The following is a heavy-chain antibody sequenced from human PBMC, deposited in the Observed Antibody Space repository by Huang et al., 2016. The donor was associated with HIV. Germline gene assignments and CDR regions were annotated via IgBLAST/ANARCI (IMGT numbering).Heavy chain of an antibody. J-gene: IGHJ3*02. D-gene: IGHD3-22*01. Sequence: QIQLMQSGPELKQPGASVKVSCKASGYTFTSYGITWVRQAQGQGPEWMGWISASSGDTEYAQKFQGRVTLTTDTATNRAYMELRSLRSDDTAKYYCARDPKYHRIGYYRQRRGIDIWGQGTMVIVSS. CDR3: ARDPKYHRIGYYRQRRGIDI. CDR1: GYTFTSYG. V-gene: IGHV1-18*01. CDR2: ISASSGDT.